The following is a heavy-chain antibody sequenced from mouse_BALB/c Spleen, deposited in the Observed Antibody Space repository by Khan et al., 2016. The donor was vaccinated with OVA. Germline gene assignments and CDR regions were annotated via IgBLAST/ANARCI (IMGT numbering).Heavy chain of an antibody. Sequence: QIQLVQSGPELKKPGETVKISCKASGHTFTKYGMNWVKQAPGKGLKWMGWINPYTDEPTYADDFNGRFAFSLETSASTAYLQINNLKNEDTATYFCARPPYFSYVLDNWGQGTSVTVSS. J-gene: IGHJ4*01. V-gene: IGHV9-3-1*01. CDR1: GHTFTKYG. D-gene: IGHD2-10*01. CDR3: ARPPYFSYVLDN. CDR2: INPYTDEP.